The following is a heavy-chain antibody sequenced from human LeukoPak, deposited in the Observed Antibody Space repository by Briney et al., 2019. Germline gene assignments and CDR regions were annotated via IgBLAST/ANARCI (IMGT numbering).Heavy chain of an antibody. V-gene: IGHV3-53*01. Sequence: GGSLRLSCAASGLTVGGSYMNWVRQAPGKGLEWVSVIYRGGDTYYADSVKGRFTISRDNSKNTLYLQMNSLRAEDTAVYYCASCRECYNRLDYWGQGTRVIVSS. J-gene: IGHJ4*02. D-gene: IGHD5-24*01. CDR3: ASCRECYNRLDY. CDR1: GLTVGGSY. CDR2: IYRGGDT.